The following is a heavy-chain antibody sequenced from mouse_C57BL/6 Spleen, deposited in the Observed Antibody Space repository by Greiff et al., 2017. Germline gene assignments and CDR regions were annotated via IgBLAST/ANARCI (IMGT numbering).Heavy chain of an antibody. J-gene: IGHJ2*01. CDR2: INYDGSST. V-gene: IGHV5-16*01. Sequence: VQLKESEAGLVQPGSSMKFSCTASGFTFSDYYMAWVRQVPEKGLEWVAKINYDGSSTYYLDSLKGSFIISRDNAKNILYLQMSSLKSEDTATYYCARDSRLTFDYWGQGTTLTVSS. D-gene: IGHD1-3*01. CDR1: GFTFSDYY. CDR3: ARDSRLTFDY.